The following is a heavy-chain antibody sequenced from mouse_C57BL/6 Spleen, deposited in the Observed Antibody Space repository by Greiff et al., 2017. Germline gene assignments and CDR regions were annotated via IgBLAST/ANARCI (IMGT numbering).Heavy chain of an antibody. Sequence: EVHLVESGEGLVKPGGSLKLSCAASGFTFSSYAMSWVRQTPEKRLEWVAYISSGGDYIYYADTVKGRFTISRDNARNTLYLQMSSLKSEDTAMYYCTRDRDGSSLAWFAYWGQGTLVTVSA. CDR1: GFTFSSYA. D-gene: IGHD1-1*01. V-gene: IGHV5-9-1*02. J-gene: IGHJ3*01. CDR3: TRDRDGSSLAWFAY. CDR2: ISSGGDYI.